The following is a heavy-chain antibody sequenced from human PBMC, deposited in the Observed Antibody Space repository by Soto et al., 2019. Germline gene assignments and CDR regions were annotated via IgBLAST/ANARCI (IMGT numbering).Heavy chain of an antibody. D-gene: IGHD6-13*01. J-gene: IGHJ6*02. Sequence: ASVKVSCKASGYTFTSYYMHWVRQAPGQGLEWMGGIIPIFGTANYAQRFQGRVTITADESTSTAYMELSSLRSEDTAVYYCARVTGGIAAAGYYYGMDVWGQGTTVTVSS. CDR3: ARVTGGIAAAGYYYGMDV. V-gene: IGHV1-69*13. CDR1: GYTFTSYY. CDR2: IIPIFGTA.